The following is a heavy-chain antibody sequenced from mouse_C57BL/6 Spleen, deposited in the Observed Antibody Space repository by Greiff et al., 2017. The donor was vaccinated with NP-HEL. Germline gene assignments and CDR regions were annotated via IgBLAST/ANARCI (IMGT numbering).Heavy chain of an antibody. V-gene: IGHV1-76*01. CDR3: ARSGSNQYYYAMDY. D-gene: IGHD2-5*01. CDR2: IYPGSGNT. Sequence: QVQLQQSGAELVRPGASVKLSCKASGYTFTDYYINWVKQRPGQGLEWIARIYPGSGNTYYNEKFKGKATLTAEKSSSTAYMQLSSLTSEDSAVYFCARSGSNQYYYAMDYWGQGTSVTVSS. J-gene: IGHJ4*01. CDR1: GYTFTDYY.